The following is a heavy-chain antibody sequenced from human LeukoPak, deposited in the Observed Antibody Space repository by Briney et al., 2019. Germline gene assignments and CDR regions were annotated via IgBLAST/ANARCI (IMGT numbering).Heavy chain of an antibody. CDR2: ISWDGGST. D-gene: IGHD3-10*01. CDR3: AKDPYGSGSYRYYGMDV. CDR1: GFTFDDYT. Sequence: GGSLRLSCAASGFTFDDYTMHWVRQALGKGLEWVSLISWDGGSTYYADSVKGRFTISRDNSKNSLYLQMNSLRTEDTALYYCAKDPYGSGSYRYYGMDVWGQGTTVTVSS. J-gene: IGHJ6*02. V-gene: IGHV3-43*01.